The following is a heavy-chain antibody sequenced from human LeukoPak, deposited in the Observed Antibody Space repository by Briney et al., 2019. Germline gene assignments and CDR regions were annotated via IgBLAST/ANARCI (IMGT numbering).Heavy chain of an antibody. CDR3: ARVSVSGAYGMDV. D-gene: IGHD6-19*01. Sequence: GGSLRLSCAASAFTFHSHSMNWVRQAPGKGLEWVSSISMTSSYIYYADSVKGRFTISRDNARNTLYLQMNSLRAEDTAVYYCARVSVSGAYGMDVWGQGTTVTVSS. V-gene: IGHV3-21*01. CDR1: AFTFHSHS. CDR2: ISMTSSYI. J-gene: IGHJ6*02.